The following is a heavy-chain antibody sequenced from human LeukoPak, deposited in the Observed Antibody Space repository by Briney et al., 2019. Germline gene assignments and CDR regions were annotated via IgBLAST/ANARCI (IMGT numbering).Heavy chain of an antibody. CDR2: IYHSGST. Sequence: SETLSLTCTVSGYSISSGYYWGWIRQPPGKGLEWIGSIYHSGSTYYNPSLKSRVTISVDTSKNQFSLELSSVTAADTAVYYCARAVGDSFGVVIGVGVWFDPWGQGTLVTVSS. CDR1: GYSISSGYY. V-gene: IGHV4-38-2*02. CDR3: ARAVGDSFGVVIGVGVWFDP. J-gene: IGHJ5*02. D-gene: IGHD3-3*01.